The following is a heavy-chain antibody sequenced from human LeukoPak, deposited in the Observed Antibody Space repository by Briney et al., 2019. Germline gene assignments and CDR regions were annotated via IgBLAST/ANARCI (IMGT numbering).Heavy chain of an antibody. Sequence: GGSLRLSCAASGFTFSSYSMNWIRQAPGKGLEWVSSISSSTSYIYYADSVKGRLTISKDNAKNSLYLQMNSLRAEDTAVYYCARDLRDYWGQGTLVTVSS. CDR2: ISSSTSYI. CDR3: ARDLRDY. J-gene: IGHJ4*02. CDR1: GFTFSSYS. V-gene: IGHV3-21*01.